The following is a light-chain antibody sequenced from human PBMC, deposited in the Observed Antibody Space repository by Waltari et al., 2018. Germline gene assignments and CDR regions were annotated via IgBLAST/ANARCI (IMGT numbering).Light chain of an antibody. Sequence: DIVMTQSPDSLAVSLGERATINCKSSQSVLYSSNNKNYLAWYQQKTGQPPKLLIYLASTRESGVPDRFSGSGSGTDFTLTISSLQAEDVAVYYCQQYYSTPPTFGGGTKVEIK. V-gene: IGKV4-1*01. J-gene: IGKJ4*01. CDR2: LAS. CDR1: QSVLYSSNNKNY. CDR3: QQYYSTPPT.